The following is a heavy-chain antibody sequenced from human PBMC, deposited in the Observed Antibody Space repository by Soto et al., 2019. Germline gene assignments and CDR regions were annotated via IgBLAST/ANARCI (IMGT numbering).Heavy chain of an antibody. CDR3: ARDSNMLVVAPYYY. V-gene: IGHV3-7*01. CDR2: IKQDGSEK. J-gene: IGHJ4*02. Sequence: GGSLRLSCAASGFAFSSYWMSWVRQAPGKGLEWVANIKQDGSEKYYVDSVKGRFTISRDNAKNSLYLQMNSLRAEDTAVYYCARDSNMLVVAPYYYWGQGTLVTVSS. D-gene: IGHD3-22*01. CDR1: GFAFSSYW.